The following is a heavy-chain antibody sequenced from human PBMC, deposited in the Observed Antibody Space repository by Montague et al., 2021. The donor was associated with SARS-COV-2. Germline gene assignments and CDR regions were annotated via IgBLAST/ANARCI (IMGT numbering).Heavy chain of an antibody. J-gene: IGHJ6*03. CDR2: IHHGGST. CDR3: ARLGDGVVTSPILGARPDYSYDYMDV. Sequence: SETLSLTCAVHGGSFSTYSWNWIRQPPGKGLEWIGEIHHGGSTNYNPSLKSRVTISADTSKNQFSLKLTSVAAADTAVYYCARLGDGVVTSPILGARPDYSYDYMDVWGQGTPVTVSS. V-gene: IGHV4-34*01. CDR1: GGSFSTYS. D-gene: IGHD4-23*01.